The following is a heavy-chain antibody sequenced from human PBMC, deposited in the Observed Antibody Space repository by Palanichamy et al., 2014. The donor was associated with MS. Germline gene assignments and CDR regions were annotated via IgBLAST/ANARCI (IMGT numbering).Heavy chain of an antibody. CDR3: ARVEGAVPLWY. CDR2: IYTGGSA. Sequence: EGQLVESGGGLIQPGGSLRLSCAASGFTVSSKYMIWVRQAPGKGLEWVSVIYTGGSAYYPDSVKGRFTISRDDSKSTLYLQMNSLRAEDTALYYCARVEGAVPLWYWGRGTLVIVSS. D-gene: IGHD3-10*01. V-gene: IGHV3-53*01. J-gene: IGHJ4*02. CDR1: GFTVSSKY.